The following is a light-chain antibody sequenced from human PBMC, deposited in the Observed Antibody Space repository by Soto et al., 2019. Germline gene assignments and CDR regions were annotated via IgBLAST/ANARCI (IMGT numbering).Light chain of an antibody. CDR1: SSNVGGYNY. Sequence: QSALTQPPSASGSPGQSVTISCNETSSNVGGYNYVSWYQQHPGKAPKLMIYEVSKRPSGVPDRFSGSKSGNSASLSVSGLQAEDEADYYCSSYAGSNNLVVFGGGTKLTVL. V-gene: IGLV2-8*01. CDR3: SSYAGSNNLVV. J-gene: IGLJ2*01. CDR2: EVS.